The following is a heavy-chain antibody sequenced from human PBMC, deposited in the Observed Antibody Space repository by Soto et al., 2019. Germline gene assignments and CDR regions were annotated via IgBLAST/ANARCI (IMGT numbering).Heavy chain of an antibody. CDR2: ISGSGGST. V-gene: IGHV3-23*01. CDR1: GFTFSSYA. D-gene: IGHD6-13*01. J-gene: IGHJ4*02. CDR3: AKTGRTAAATFDY. Sequence: GGSLRLSCAASGFTFSSYAMSWVRQAPGKGLEWVSTISGSGGSTYYADSVKGRFTITRDNSKDTLFLQMNSLRAEDTAVYYCAKTGRTAAATFDYWGQGTLVTVSS.